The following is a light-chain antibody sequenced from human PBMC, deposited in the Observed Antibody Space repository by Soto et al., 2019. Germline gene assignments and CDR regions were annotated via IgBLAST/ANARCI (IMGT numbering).Light chain of an antibody. CDR3: ISYKTSSTLV. V-gene: IGLV2-14*01. CDR2: EVS. CDR1: SSDVGGYNF. Sequence: QSVLTQPASVSGSPRQSITISCTGTSSDVGGYNFVSWYQQHPGKAPKLMIFEVSNRPSWVSNRFSGSKSGNTSSLTISGLQAEDEAAYYCISYKTSSTLVFGTGTKVTVL. J-gene: IGLJ1*01.